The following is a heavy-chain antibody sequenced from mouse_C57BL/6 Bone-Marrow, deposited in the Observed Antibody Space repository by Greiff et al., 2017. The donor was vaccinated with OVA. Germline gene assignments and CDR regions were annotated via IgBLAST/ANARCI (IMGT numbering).Heavy chain of an antibody. CDR1: GYTFTSYW. D-gene: IGHD1-1*01. J-gene: IGHJ2*01. CDR3: ASFLRVDY. V-gene: IGHV1-59*01. Sequence: VQLQQPGAELVRPGTSVKLSCKASGYTFTSYWMHWVKQRPRQGLEWIGVIDPSDSYTNYNQKFKGKATLTVDTSSSTAYMQLSSLTSEDSAVYYCASFLRVDYWGQGTTLTVSS. CDR2: IDPSDSYT.